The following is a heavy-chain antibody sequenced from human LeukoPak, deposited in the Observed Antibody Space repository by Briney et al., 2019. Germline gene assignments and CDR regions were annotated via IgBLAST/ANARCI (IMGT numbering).Heavy chain of an antibody. CDR1: GFTFSSYA. CDR3: AKDAGYCSSTSCYGYFDY. J-gene: IGHJ4*02. D-gene: IGHD2-2*01. CDR2: ISGSGGST. V-gene: IGHV3-23*01. Sequence: GGSLRLSCAASGFTFSSYAMSWVRQAPGKGLEWVSAISGSGGSTYYADSVKGRFTISRDNSKNTLYLQMSSLRAEDTAVYYCAKDAGYCSSTSCYGYFDYWGQGTLVTVSS.